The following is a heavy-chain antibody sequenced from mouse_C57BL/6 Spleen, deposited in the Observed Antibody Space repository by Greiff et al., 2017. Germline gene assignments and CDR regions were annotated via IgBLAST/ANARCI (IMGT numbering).Heavy chain of an antibody. V-gene: IGHV1-52*01. Sequence: QVQLKESGAELVRPGSSVKLSCKASGYTFTSYWMHWVKQRPIQGLEWIGNIDPSDSETHYNQKFKDKATLTVDKSSSTAYMQLSSLTSEDSAVYYCARGYYGYDGFAYWGQGTLVTVSA. CDR3: ARGYYGYDGFAY. D-gene: IGHD2-2*01. CDR1: GYTFTSYW. CDR2: IDPSDSET. J-gene: IGHJ3*01.